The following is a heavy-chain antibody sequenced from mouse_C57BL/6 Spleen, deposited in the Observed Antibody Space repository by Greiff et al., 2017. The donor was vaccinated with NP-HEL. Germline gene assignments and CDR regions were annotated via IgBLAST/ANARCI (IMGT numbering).Heavy chain of an antibody. CDR1: GYTFTSYW. Sequence: VQLQQPGAELVRPGSSVKLSCKASGYTFTSYWMDWVKQRPGQGLEWIGNIYPSDSETHYNQKFKDKATLTVDKSSSTAYMQLSSLTSEDSAVYYCARRITTVVANYAMDYWGQGTSVTVSS. CDR2: IYPSDSET. V-gene: IGHV1-61*01. J-gene: IGHJ4*01. CDR3: ARRITTVVANYAMDY. D-gene: IGHD1-1*01.